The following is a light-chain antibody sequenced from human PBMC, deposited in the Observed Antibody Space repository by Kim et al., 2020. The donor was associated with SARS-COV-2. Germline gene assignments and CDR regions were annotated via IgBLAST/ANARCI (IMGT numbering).Light chain of an antibody. J-gene: IGKJ4*01. CDR3: QQYNNWPLT. V-gene: IGKV3-15*01. Sequence: IVMTQFPATLPVSPGERATLSCRASQSVGSHLAWYQQKPGQAPRLLIYGASTRATGVPARLSGSGSGTEFTLTISSLQSEDLAIYFCQQYNNWPLTFGGGTKVDIK. CDR1: QSVGSH. CDR2: GAS.